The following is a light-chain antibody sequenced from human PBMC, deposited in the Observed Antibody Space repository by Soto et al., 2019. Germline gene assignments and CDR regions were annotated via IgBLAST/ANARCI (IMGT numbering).Light chain of an antibody. CDR1: QSISSY. CDR2: AAS. V-gene: IGKV1-39*01. CDR3: QQSYXTPWT. Sequence: DIQMTQSPSSLSASVGDRVTITCRASQSISSYLNWYQQKPGKAPKLLIYAASSLQSGVPSRFSGSGSGTXXXXXXXXXXXXDXXTYYCQQSYXTPWTFGXGTKVEIK. J-gene: IGKJ1*01.